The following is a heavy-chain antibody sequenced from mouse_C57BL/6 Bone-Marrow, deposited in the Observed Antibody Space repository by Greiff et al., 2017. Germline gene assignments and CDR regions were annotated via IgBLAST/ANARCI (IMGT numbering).Heavy chain of an antibody. CDR2: IYPRSGNT. CDR3: ARPDYYGSSHYFDY. Sequence: VQLQESGAELARPGASVKLSCKASGYTFTSYGISWVKQRTGQGLEWIGEIYPRSGNTYYNEKFKGKATLTADKSSSTAYMELRSLTSEDSAVYFCARPDYYGSSHYFDYWGQGTTLTVSS. V-gene: IGHV1-81*01. D-gene: IGHD1-1*01. CDR1: GYTFTSYG. J-gene: IGHJ2*01.